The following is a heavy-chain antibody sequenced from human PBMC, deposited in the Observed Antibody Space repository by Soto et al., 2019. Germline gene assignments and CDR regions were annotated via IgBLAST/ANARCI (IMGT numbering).Heavy chain of an antibody. Sequence: PSETLSLTCTVSGGSVSSSSYYWGWIRQPPGKGLEWIGSIYYSGTTYYNPSLKSRVTISVDTSKNQFSLRLSSVTAADTAVYYCARGGTGHMDVWGKGITVTVS. CDR3: ARGGTGHMDV. CDR2: IYYSGTT. CDR1: GGSVSSSSYY. J-gene: IGHJ6*03. V-gene: IGHV4-39*01.